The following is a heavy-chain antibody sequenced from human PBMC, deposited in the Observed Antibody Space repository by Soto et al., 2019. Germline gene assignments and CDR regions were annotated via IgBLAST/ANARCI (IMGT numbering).Heavy chain of an antibody. D-gene: IGHD1-1*01. CDR3: ARGTPPLEPFDY. Sequence: ASVKVSCKASGYIFTSYGISWVRQAPGQGLEWMGWISTYNHNTNYARRVQGRVAVTTDTSTRTAYMELRSLTSDDTAMYYCARGTPPLEPFDYWGQGTLVTVSS. CDR1: GYIFTSYG. J-gene: IGHJ4*02. CDR2: ISTYNHNT. V-gene: IGHV1-18*01.